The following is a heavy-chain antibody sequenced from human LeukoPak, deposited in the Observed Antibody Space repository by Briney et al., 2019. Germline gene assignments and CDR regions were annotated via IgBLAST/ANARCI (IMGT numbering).Heavy chain of an antibody. V-gene: IGHV3-33*01. J-gene: IGHJ4*02. Sequence: PGGSLRLSCAASGFTFSSDGMHWVRQAPGKGLEWVAVIWYDGSNKYYADSVKGRFTISRDNSKNTLYLQMNSLRAEDTAVYYCARSSRGSGSYDYFDYWGQGTLVTVSS. CDR2: IWYDGSNK. CDR1: GFTFSSDG. CDR3: ARSSRGSGSYDYFDY. D-gene: IGHD3-10*01.